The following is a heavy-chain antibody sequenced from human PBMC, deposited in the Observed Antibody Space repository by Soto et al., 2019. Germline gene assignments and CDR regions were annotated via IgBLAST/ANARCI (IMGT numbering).Heavy chain of an antibody. CDR1: GYTFTGYY. V-gene: IGHV1-2*02. CDR3: ARDRAAARLHYFAY. D-gene: IGHD6-13*01. Sequence: ASVKVSCKASGYTFTGYYMHWVRQAPGQGLEWMGWINPNSGGTNYAQKFQGRVTMTRDTSISTAYMELSRLRSDDTAVYYCARDRAAARLHYFAYWGQGTLVTISS. J-gene: IGHJ4*02. CDR2: INPNSGGT.